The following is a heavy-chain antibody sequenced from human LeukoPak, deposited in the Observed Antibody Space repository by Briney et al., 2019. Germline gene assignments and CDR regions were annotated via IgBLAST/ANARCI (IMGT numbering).Heavy chain of an antibody. V-gene: IGHV3-9*01. CDR3: GKDIVGTMFRGVIRS. CDR2: ITGNSGAL. CDR1: GFTFDDFA. Sequence: PGGSLRLSCTASGFTFDDFAMHWVRQVPGKGLEWVSGITGNSGALHYADSVKGRFTISRDNARKSLYLQISSLIPEDTALYYCGKDIVGTMFRGVIRSWGQGTLVTVSS. D-gene: IGHD3-10*01. J-gene: IGHJ4*02.